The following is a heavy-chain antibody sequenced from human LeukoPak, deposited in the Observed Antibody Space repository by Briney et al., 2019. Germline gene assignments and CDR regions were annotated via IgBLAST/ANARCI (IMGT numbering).Heavy chain of an antibody. CDR2: INAGNGNT. CDR3: ARVPLHDRNDYYYPH. J-gene: IGHJ1*01. D-gene: IGHD3-22*01. CDR1: GYTFTTYA. V-gene: IGHV1-3*01. Sequence: GASVKVSCKASGYTFTTYAMHWVRQAPGQRLEWMGWINAGNGNTKYSQKFQARVTITRDTSASTAYMELSGLRSEDTAVYYCARVPLHDRNDYYYPHWGQGTVVTVSS.